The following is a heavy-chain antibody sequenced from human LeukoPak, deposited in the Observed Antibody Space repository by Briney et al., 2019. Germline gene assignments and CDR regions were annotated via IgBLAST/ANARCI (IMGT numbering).Heavy chain of an antibody. CDR3: ARRYCSGGSCYVDLLDY. CDR2: INPNSGGT. V-gene: IGHV1-2*06. CDR1: GYTFTGYY. Sequence: GASVTVSCTASGYTFTGYYMHWVRQAPGLGLEWMGRINPNSGGTNYAQKFQGRVTMTRDTSISTAYMELSRLRSDDTAVYYCARRYCSGGSCYVDLLDYWGQGTLVTVSS. J-gene: IGHJ4*02. D-gene: IGHD2-15*01.